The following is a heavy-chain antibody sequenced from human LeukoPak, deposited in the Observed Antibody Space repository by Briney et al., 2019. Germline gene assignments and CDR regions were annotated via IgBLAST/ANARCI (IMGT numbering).Heavy chain of an antibody. J-gene: IGHJ3*02. V-gene: IGHV1-58*01. CDR2: IVVGSGNT. D-gene: IGHD2-2*01. CDR1: GFTFTSSA. CDR3: AARYCSSTSCLLGGYAFDI. Sequence: SVKVSCKASGFTFTSSAVQWVRQARGQRVEWIGWIVVGSGNTNYTQKFQERVTITRDMSTSTAYMELSSLRSEDTAVYYCAARYCSSTSCLLGGYAFDIWGQGTMVTVSS.